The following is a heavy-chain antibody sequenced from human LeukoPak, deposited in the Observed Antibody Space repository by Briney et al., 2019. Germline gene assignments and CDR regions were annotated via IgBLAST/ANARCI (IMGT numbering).Heavy chain of an antibody. D-gene: IGHD3-10*01. CDR3: TRTDYLGSGSYYTDPREVFDY. V-gene: IGHV3-21*03. Sequence: GGSLRLSCAASGFTFSSYSMNWIRQPPGKGLEWVSSIISSSSSMYYADSVKGRFTVSRDNAKNSLYLQMNSLRAEDTALYYCTRTDYLGSGSYYTDPREVFDYWGQGTLVTVSS. CDR2: IISSSSSM. J-gene: IGHJ4*02. CDR1: GFTFSSYS.